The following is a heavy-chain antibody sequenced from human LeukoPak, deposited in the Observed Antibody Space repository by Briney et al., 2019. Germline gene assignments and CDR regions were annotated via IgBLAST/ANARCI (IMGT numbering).Heavy chain of an antibody. J-gene: IGHJ4*02. Sequence: ASVKASCKASGYTFTGYYMHWVRQAPGQGLEWMGWINPNSGATHYSQKFQGRVTLTRDTSISTAYMELSSLRSDDTAIYYCARKTRAISAPDYWGQGTLVTVSS. CDR3: ARKTRAISAPDY. D-gene: IGHD6-13*01. V-gene: IGHV1-2*02. CDR2: INPNSGAT. CDR1: GYTFTGYY.